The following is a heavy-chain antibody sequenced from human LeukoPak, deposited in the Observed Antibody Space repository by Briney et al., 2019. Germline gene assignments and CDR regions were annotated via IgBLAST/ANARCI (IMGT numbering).Heavy chain of an antibody. D-gene: IGHD3-22*01. J-gene: IGHJ4*02. CDR1: GGSISNNIYY. CDR3: ARAAKSYYYDSSGYYAASPGRYFDY. V-gene: IGHV4-39*01. CDR2: IYFNDGST. Sequence: SETLSLTCTVSGGSISNNIYYWAWIRQPPGKGLEWIGSIYFNDGSTYYNPSLKTRATISIDTSKNQFSLKLSSVTAADTAVYYCARAAKSYYYDSSGYYAASPGRYFDYWGQGTLVTVSS.